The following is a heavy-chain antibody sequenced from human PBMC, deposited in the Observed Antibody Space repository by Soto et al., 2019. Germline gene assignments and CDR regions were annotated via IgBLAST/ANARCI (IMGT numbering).Heavy chain of an antibody. CDR2: ISYDGSNK. CDR3: AKENYDSSGWASDAFDI. D-gene: IGHD3-22*01. J-gene: IGHJ3*02. Sequence: PGGSLRLSCAASGFTFSSYGMHWVRQAPGKGLEWVAVISYDGSNKYYADSVKGRFTISRDNSKNTLYLQMNSLRAEDTAVYYCAKENYDSSGWASDAFDIWRQGTMVTVSS. CDR1: GFTFSSYG. V-gene: IGHV3-30*18.